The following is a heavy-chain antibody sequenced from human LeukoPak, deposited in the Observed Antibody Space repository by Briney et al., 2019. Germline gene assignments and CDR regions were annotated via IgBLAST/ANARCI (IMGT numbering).Heavy chain of an antibody. CDR1: GYSITSGYY. CDR2: IYTSGST. J-gene: IGHJ5*02. D-gene: IGHD2-2*03. V-gene: IGHV4-61*02. CDR3: ARGLGYCSSTSCSELYNWFDP. Sequence: SETLSLTCTVSGYSITSGYYWSWIRQPAGKGLEWIGRIYTSGSTNYNPSLKSRVTISVDTSKNQFSLKLSSVTAADTAVYYCARGLGYCSSTSCSELYNWFDPWGQATLVTVSS.